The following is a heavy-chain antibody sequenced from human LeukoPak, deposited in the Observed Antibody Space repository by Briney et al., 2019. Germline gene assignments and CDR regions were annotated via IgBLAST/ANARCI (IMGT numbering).Heavy chain of an antibody. V-gene: IGHV3-23*01. Sequence: PGGSLRLSCAASGFTFSSYGMHWVRQAPGKGLEWVSAISGSGGSTYYADSVKGRFTISRDNSKNTLYLQMNSLRAEDTAVYYCAKDLRRVLRFGELLGAFDIWGQGTVVTVSS. J-gene: IGHJ3*02. CDR2: ISGSGGST. D-gene: IGHD3-10*01. CDR1: GFTFSSYG. CDR3: AKDLRRVLRFGELLGAFDI.